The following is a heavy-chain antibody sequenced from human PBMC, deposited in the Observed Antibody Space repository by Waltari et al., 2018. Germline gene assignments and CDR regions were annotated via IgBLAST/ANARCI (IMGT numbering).Heavy chain of an antibody. D-gene: IGHD3-3*01. CDR3: ARDRFMSENYDFWRGPYYLDV. J-gene: IGHJ6*03. V-gene: IGHV4-4*07. Sequence: QVQVQESGPGLVNPSDTLSLTCTVSGASLPTYYWSWIRQPAGKGLEWIGRIYTSGSTTKNPSLKSRVTMSLDTSNNQFSLKLTSVTAADTAVYYCARDRFMSENYDFWRGPYYLDVWGKGTTVAVSS. CDR2: IYTSGST. CDR1: GASLPTYY.